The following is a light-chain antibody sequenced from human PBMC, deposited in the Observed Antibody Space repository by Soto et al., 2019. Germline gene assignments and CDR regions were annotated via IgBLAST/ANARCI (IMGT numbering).Light chain of an antibody. Sequence: EIVMTQSPATLSVSPGGRATLSCRASQSISDTLAWYQQKPGQAPRLLIYDASNRATGIPARFSGSGSGTEFTLTISSLQSEDFAVYYCQQYNNWPRTFGQGTKVDI. CDR2: DAS. V-gene: IGKV3D-15*01. J-gene: IGKJ1*01. CDR1: QSISDT. CDR3: QQYNNWPRT.